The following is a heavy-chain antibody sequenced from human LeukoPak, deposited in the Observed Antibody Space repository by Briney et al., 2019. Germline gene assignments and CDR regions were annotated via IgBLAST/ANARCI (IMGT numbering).Heavy chain of an antibody. CDR3: ARDYGSGSSYYFDY. CDR1: GGSISSYY. CDR2: IYTSGST. V-gene: IGHV4-4*07. Sequence: SETLSLTCTVSGGSISSYYWSWIRQPAGKGLEWIGRIYTSGSTNYNPPLKSRVTMSVDTSKNQFSLKLSSVTAADTAVYYCARDYGSGSSYYFDYWGQGTLVTVSS. J-gene: IGHJ4*02. D-gene: IGHD3-10*01.